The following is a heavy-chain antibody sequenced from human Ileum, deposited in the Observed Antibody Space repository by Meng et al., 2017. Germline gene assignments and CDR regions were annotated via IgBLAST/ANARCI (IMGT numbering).Heavy chain of an antibody. CDR3: AKAYNNDWYLDY. J-gene: IGHJ4*02. Sequence: VQLGESGGGLARAGGSLRLSCGASGLAFGSSAMGWVRQAPEKGLEWVSSISRGGDITYYADSVKGRFTVSRDNSKSTLYLQMNSLRVEDTAEYYCAKAYNNDWYLDYWGRGTLVTVSS. CDR1: GLAFGSSA. V-gene: IGHV3-23*04. D-gene: IGHD3-9*01. CDR2: ISRGGDIT.